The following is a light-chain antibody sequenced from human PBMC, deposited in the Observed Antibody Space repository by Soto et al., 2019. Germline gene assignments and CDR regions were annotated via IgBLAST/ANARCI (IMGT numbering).Light chain of an antibody. CDR1: SSDVGGYNY. CDR3: SSFTSSGTRV. V-gene: IGLV2-14*01. Sequence: SALTQPASVSGSPGQSITISCTGTSSDVGGYNYVSWYQQHPGKAPKVMIYEVSNRPSGVSNRFSGSKSGNTASLTISGLQAEDEADYYCSSFTSSGTRVFGTGTKLTVL. J-gene: IGLJ1*01. CDR2: EVS.